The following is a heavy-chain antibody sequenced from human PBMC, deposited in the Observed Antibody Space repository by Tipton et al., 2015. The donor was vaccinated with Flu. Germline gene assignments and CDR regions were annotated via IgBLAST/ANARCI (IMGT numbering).Heavy chain of an antibody. D-gene: IGHD2-2*02. CDR2: LSYSGNT. Sequence: TLSLTCNVSGGSVNSYFWSWIRQPPGKGLEWIGGLSYSGNTYYNPSLRSRVVISVDTSKNQFSLKVTSVTAADTAVYYCARHPVYCSSTSCYNGYFHHWGQGTLVTVSS. CDR3: ARHPVYCSSTSCYNGYFHH. V-gene: IGHV4-59*05. J-gene: IGHJ1*01. CDR1: GGSVNSYF.